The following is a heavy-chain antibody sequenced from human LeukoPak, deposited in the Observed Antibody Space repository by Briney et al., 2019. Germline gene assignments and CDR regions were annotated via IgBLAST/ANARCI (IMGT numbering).Heavy chain of an antibody. CDR1: GFTFSDYY. CDR2: VSSSGSTI. V-gene: IGHV3-11*01. D-gene: IGHD2-21*02. Sequence: GGSLRLSCAASGFTFSDYYMSWIRQAPGKGLEWVSYVSSSGSTIYYADSVKGRFTISRDNAKNSLYLQMSSLRAEDTAVYYCARDATASGSSGLDYWGQGTLVTVSS. CDR3: ARDATASGSSGLDY. J-gene: IGHJ4*02.